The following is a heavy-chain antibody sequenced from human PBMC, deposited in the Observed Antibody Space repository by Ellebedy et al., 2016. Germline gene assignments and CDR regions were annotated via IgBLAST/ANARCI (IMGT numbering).Heavy chain of an antibody. D-gene: IGHD3-16*01. CDR3: ARGVGGTSLNWFDP. J-gene: IGHJ5*02. CDR1: GFSFNTFF. CDR2: ITSSSSYI. Sequence: GGSLRLSXGASGFSFNTFFMNWVRQAPGKGLEWASSITSSSSYIFYADSVKGRFTISRDNAKNSVYLQMNSLRGEDTALYYCARGVGGTSLNWFDPWGQGTLVTVSS. V-gene: IGHV3-21*01.